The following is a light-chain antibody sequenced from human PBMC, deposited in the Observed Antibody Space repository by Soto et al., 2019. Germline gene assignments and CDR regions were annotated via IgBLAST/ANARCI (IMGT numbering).Light chain of an antibody. CDR3: SSYTSSSTVV. CDR2: NVS. Sequence: QSALTQPASVSGSPGQSITISCTGTSSDVGAYNFVSWYQQHPGKVPKLMIHNVSNRPSGVSNRFSGSKSGNTASLTISGLQAEDEADYYCSSYTSSSTVVFGGGTKLTV. V-gene: IGLV2-14*01. CDR1: SSDVGAYNF. J-gene: IGLJ2*01.